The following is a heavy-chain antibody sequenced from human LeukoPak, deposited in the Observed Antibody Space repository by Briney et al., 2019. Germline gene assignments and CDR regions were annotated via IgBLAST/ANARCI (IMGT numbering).Heavy chain of an antibody. V-gene: IGHV4-38-2*02. J-gene: IGHJ4*02. CDR1: GYAISSGYY. CDR3: ARTRYSYGYFDY. Sequence: SETLSLTCTVSGYAISSGYYWGWIRQPPGKGLEWIGNIYHSGSTYYNPSLKSRVTISVDTSKNQFSLKLTSVTPEDTAVYYCARTRYSYGYFDYWGQGTLVTVSS. D-gene: IGHD5-18*01. CDR2: IYHSGST.